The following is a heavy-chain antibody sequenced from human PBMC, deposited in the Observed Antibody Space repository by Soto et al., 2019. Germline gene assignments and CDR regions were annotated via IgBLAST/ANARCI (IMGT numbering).Heavy chain of an antibody. CDR1: GGSISSSNW. J-gene: IGHJ4*02. CDR2: IYHSGST. V-gene: IGHV4-4*02. D-gene: IGHD4-17*01. Sequence: PSETLSLTCAVSGGSISSSNWWSWVRQPPGKGLEWIGEIYHSGSTNYNPSLKSRVTISVDKSKNQFSLKLSSVTAADTAVYYCARAGEYGDYLRYFDYWGQGTLVTVSS. CDR3: ARAGEYGDYLRYFDY.